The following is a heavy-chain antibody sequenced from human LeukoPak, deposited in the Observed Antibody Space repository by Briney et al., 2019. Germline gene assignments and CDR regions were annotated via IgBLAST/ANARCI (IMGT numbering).Heavy chain of an antibody. V-gene: IGHV4-30-2*01. CDR1: GGSISSGGYY. J-gene: IGHJ4*02. D-gene: IGHD3-3*01. Sequence: PSETLSLTCTVSGGSISSGGYYWSWIRQPPGKGLEWIGYIYHSGSTYYNPSLKSRVTISVDRSKNQFSLKLSSVTAADTAVYYCARGLRFLEWTVFDYWGQGTLVTVSS. CDR3: ARGLRFLEWTVFDY. CDR2: IYHSGST.